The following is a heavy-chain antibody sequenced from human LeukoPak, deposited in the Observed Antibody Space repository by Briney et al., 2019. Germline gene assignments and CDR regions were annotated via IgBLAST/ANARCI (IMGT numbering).Heavy chain of an antibody. CDR1: GFAVSSSY. CDR3: AREGSGRTAYNDGLDV. V-gene: IGHV3-53*01. CDR2: IRSGGST. J-gene: IGHJ3*01. Sequence: GGSLRLSCAASGFAVSSSYMTWVRQAPGKGLEWVSVIRSGGSTVYADSVKGRFTISRDNSKNTLYLQLNSLRAEDTAVYYCAREGSGRTAYNDGLDVWGQGTMVTVSS. D-gene: IGHD3-10*01.